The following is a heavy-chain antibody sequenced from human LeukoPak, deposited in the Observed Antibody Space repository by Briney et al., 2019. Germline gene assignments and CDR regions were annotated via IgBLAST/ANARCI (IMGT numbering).Heavy chain of an antibody. CDR3: ANQDYGDYRMDY. J-gene: IGHJ4*02. V-gene: IGHV3-23*01. D-gene: IGHD4-17*01. CDR2: ISGSGGST. CDR1: GFTFSSYA. Sequence: GGSLRLSCAASGFTFSSYAMSWVRQAPGKGLEWVSAISGSGGSTYYADSVKGRFTISRDNSKNTLYLQMNSLRAEDTAVYYCANQDYGDYRMDYWGQGTLVTVSS.